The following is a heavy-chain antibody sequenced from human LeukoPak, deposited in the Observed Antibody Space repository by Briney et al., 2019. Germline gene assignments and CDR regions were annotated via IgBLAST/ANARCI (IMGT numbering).Heavy chain of an antibody. V-gene: IGHV4-61*02. CDR3: ARGIGTSYDSSRDAFDI. J-gene: IGHJ3*02. Sequence: SETLSLTCTVSAGSINSGDYYWSWIRQPAGKGLEWIGRIYTPGTNYNYNPSLKSRVTISIDTSKNQFSLKLTSVTAADTAVYYCARGIGTSYDSSRDAFDIWGQETMVTVSS. CDR2: IYTPGTN. D-gene: IGHD3-22*01. CDR1: AGSINSGDYY.